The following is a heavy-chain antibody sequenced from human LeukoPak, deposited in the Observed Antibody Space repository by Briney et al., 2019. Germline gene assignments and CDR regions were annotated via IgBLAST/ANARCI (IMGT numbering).Heavy chain of an antibody. J-gene: IGHJ4*02. Sequence: SETLSLTCTVSGGSISSSSYYWGWIRQPPGKGLEWIGSIYYSGSTYYNPSLKSRVTMSVDTSKNQFSLKLSSVTAADTAVYYCARGRDGYNYIDYWGQGTLGSVSS. CDR3: ARGRDGYNYIDY. V-gene: IGHV4-39*07. CDR2: IYYSGST. CDR1: GGSISSSSYY. D-gene: IGHD5-24*01.